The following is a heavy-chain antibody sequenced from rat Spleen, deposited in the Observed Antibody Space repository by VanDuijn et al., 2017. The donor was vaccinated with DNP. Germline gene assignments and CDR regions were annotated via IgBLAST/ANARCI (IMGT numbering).Heavy chain of an antibody. V-gene: IGHV3-1*01. Sequence: EVQLQESGPGLVKPSQSLSLTCSVTGYSITNNYWVWIRKFPGNKMEWIGHISYSGSTSYNPSLKSRISITRDTSKNQFFLQLNSVTTEDTATYYCARLEFGGYTYYFDYWGQGVMVTVSS. D-gene: IGHD1-11*01. CDR1: GYSITNNY. CDR2: ISYSGST. J-gene: IGHJ2*01. CDR3: ARLEFGGYTYYFDY.